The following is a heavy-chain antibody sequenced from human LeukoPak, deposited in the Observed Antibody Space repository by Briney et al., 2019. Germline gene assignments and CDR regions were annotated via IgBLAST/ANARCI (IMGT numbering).Heavy chain of an antibody. D-gene: IGHD1-26*01. J-gene: IGHJ4*02. V-gene: IGHV3-7*04. CDR2: INQDGSEK. Sequence: GGSLRLSCAASAFTFSNSWMSWVRQAPGKGLEWLGNINQDGSEKNHVDSVKGRFTISRDNAKNSLYLQMNSLRAEDTAVYYCARDHIVGAPDYWGQGTLVTVSS. CDR3: ARDHIVGAPDY. CDR1: AFTFSNSW.